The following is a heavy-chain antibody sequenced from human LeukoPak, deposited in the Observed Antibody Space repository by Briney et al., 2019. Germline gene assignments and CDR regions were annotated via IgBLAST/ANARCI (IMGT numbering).Heavy chain of an antibody. CDR2: INTVSAYI. Sequence: GGSLRLSCAASGFSFSSYSFNWVRQAPGKGLEWVSSINTVSAYIYYADSLKGRFTISRDNAKNSVYLQMDSLRAEDSAVYYCARLRRNTDSSGFFYYYDYWGQGTLVTVSS. V-gene: IGHV3-21*06. J-gene: IGHJ4*02. D-gene: IGHD3-22*01. CDR1: GFSFSSYS. CDR3: ARLRRNTDSSGFFYYYDY.